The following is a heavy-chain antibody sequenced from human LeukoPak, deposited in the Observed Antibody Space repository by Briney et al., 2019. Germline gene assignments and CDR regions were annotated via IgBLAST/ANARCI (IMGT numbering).Heavy chain of an antibody. CDR1: GGSISSSSYY. D-gene: IGHD1-20*01. Sequence: SETLSLTCTVSGGSISSSSYYWGWIRQPPGKGLEWIGSIYYSGSTYYNPSLKSRVTISVDTSKNQFSLKLSSVTAADTAVYYCAMGSNWNEGRSFDYWGQGTLVTVSS. J-gene: IGHJ4*02. CDR2: IYYSGST. V-gene: IGHV4-39*01. CDR3: AMGSNWNEGRSFDY.